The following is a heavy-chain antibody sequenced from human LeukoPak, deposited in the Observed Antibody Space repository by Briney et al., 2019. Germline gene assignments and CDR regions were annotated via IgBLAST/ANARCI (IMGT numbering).Heavy chain of an antibody. CDR1: GFTFSSYS. J-gene: IGHJ6*03. Sequence: PGGSLRLSCAASGFTFSSYSMNWVRQAPGKGLEWVSFISSSNSYIYYADSVKGRFTVSRDNAKNSLYLQMNSLRADDTAVYYCARLRLGYMDVWGKGTTVTVSS. D-gene: IGHD3-9*01. CDR2: ISSSNSYI. CDR3: ARLRLGYMDV. V-gene: IGHV3-21*01.